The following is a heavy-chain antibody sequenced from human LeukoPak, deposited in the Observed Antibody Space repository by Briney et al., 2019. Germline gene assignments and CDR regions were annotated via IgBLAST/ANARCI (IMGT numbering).Heavy chain of an antibody. CDR3: ARGLSVSVTTPLGY. J-gene: IGHJ4*02. V-gene: IGHV3-74*01. D-gene: IGHD4-17*01. CDR1: GFTFSSYW. CDR2: INSDGSST. Sequence: PGGSLRLSCAASGFTFSSYWMHWVRKAPGKGLVWVSRINSDGSSTTYADSVKGRFTISRDNAKNTLYLQMNSLRAEDTAMYYCARGLSVSVTTPLGYWGQGTLVTVSS.